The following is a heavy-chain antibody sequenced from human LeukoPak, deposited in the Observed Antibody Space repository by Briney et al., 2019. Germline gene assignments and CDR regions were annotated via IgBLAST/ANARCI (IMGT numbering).Heavy chain of an antibody. D-gene: IGHD2/OR15-2a*01. CDR1: GFPFTNYW. CDR2: IKPDGSEK. J-gene: IGHJ3*02. CDR3: AGTRFNSATFDI. Sequence: PGESLRLSCAASGFPFTNYWMTWVRQTPGKGLEWVAIIKPDGSEKYYVDSVKGRFIISRDNARNPLHLEVDSLRAEDTAIYYCAGTRFNSATFDIWGQGTMVTVSS. V-gene: IGHV3-7*01.